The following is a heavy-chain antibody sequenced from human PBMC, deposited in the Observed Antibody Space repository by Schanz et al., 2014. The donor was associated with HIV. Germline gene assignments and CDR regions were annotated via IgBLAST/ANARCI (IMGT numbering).Heavy chain of an antibody. D-gene: IGHD1-26*01. CDR3: VRGRYSGSYYNY. J-gene: IGHJ4*02. CDR2: MSPASGNT. CDR1: GGTFSSYA. Sequence: QVQVVQSGAEVKKPGSSVKVSCKASGGTFSSYAISWVRQAPGQGLEWMGWMSPASGNTGLAEQFQGRVSLTRSTSTTTAYMEMNSLRSEDTAVYYCVRGRYSGSYYNYWGQGTLVTVSS. V-gene: IGHV1-8*01.